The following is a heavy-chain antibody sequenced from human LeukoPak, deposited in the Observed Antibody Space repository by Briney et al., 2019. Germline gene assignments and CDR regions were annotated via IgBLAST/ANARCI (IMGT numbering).Heavy chain of an antibody. Sequence: PSETLSLTCIVSGGSISSYYWSWIRQPPGKGLEWIGYIDYSGSTNYNPSLKSRVTISVDTSKNQFSLKLSSVTTADTAVYYCARSLAVAGYYYNYYMDVWGKGTTVTVSS. D-gene: IGHD6-19*01. CDR2: IDYSGST. V-gene: IGHV4-59*01. CDR3: ARSLAVAGYYYNYYMDV. CDR1: GGSISSYY. J-gene: IGHJ6*03.